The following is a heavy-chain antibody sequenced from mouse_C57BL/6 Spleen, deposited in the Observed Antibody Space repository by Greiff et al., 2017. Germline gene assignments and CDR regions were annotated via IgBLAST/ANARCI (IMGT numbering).Heavy chain of an antibody. D-gene: IGHD2-4*01. V-gene: IGHV1-18*01. CDR1: GYTFTDYN. CDR3: ARRGYDYPFAY. CDR2: INPNNGGT. Sequence: VQLQQSGPELVKPGASVKIPCKASGYTFTDYNMDWVKQSHGKSLEWIGDINPNNGGTIYNQKFKGKATLTVDKSSSTAYMELRSLTSEDTAVYYCARRGYDYPFAYWGQGTLVTVSA. J-gene: IGHJ3*01.